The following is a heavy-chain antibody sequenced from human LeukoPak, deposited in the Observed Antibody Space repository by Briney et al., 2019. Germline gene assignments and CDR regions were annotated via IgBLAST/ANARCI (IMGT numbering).Heavy chain of an antibody. CDR3: ARDTPMVRGPIDY. Sequence: GGSLRLSCAASGFTFRSYGMHWVRQAPGKGLEWVAVIWYDGSNKYYADSVKGRFTISRDNSKNTLYLQMNSLRAEDTAVCYCARDTPMVRGPIDYWGQGTLVTVSS. D-gene: IGHD3-10*01. CDR1: GFTFRSYG. J-gene: IGHJ4*02. CDR2: IWYDGSNK. V-gene: IGHV3-33*01.